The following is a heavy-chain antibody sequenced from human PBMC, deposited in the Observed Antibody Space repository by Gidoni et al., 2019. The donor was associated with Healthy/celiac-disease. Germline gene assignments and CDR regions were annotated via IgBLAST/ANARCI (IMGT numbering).Heavy chain of an antibody. J-gene: IGHJ4*02. CDR3: ARGEASSSWPCFDY. V-gene: IGHV3-33*01. D-gene: IGHD6-13*01. CDR2: IWYDGSNK. Sequence: AASGFTFSSYGMHWVRQAPGKGLEWVAVIWYDGSNKYYADSVKGRFTISRDNSKNTLYLQMNSLRAEDTAVYYCARGEASSSWPCFDYWGQGTLVTVSS. CDR1: GFTFSSYG.